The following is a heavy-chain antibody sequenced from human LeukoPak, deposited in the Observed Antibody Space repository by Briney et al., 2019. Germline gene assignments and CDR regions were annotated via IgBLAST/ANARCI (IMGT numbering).Heavy chain of an antibody. J-gene: IGHJ4*02. CDR3: AKDRHGYFDY. CDR1: GFTFSSYS. CDR2: IRYDGSNK. Sequence: GGSLRLSCAASGFTFSSYSMNWVRQAPGKGLEWVAFIRYDGSNKYYADSVKGRFTISRDNSKNTLYLQMNSLRAEDTAVYYCAKDRHGYFDYWGQGTLVTVSS. V-gene: IGHV3-30*02.